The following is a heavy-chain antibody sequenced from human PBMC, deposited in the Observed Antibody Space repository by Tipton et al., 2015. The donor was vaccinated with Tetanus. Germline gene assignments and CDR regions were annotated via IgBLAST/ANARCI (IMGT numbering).Heavy chain of an antibody. CDR1: GYTFSAHT. CDR2: ISSSSSYI. Sequence: SLRLSCKASGYTFSAHTMHWVRQAPGKGLEWVSAISSSSSYIYYADSVKGRFTISRDNANNSVYLQMYNLRAEDTALYFCARKRYSYATPRLDIWGQRPLVTVSS. CDR3: ARKRYSYATPRLDI. V-gene: IGHV3-21*01. J-gene: IGHJ4*02. D-gene: IGHD3-16*01.